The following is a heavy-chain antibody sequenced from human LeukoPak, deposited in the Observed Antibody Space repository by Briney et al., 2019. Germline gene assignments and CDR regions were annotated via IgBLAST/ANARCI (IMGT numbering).Heavy chain of an antibody. D-gene: IGHD6-13*01. CDR1: GFTFSSYG. CDR3: ARDSSAYSRGYYYYGMDV. Sequence: GGSLRLSCAASGFTFSSYGIHWVRQAPGKGLEWVAVISYDGSNKFYADSVKGRFTISRDNSKNTLYLQMNSLRTEDTALYYCARDSSAYSRGYYYYGMDVWGQGTTVTVSS. J-gene: IGHJ6*02. CDR2: ISYDGSNK. V-gene: IGHV3-30*03.